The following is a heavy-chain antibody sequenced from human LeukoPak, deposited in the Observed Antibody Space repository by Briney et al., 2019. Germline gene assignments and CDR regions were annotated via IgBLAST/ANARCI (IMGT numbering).Heavy chain of an antibody. V-gene: IGHV3-30-3*01. D-gene: IGHD2-2*03. J-gene: IGHJ3*02. CDR1: GFTFSSYA. CDR2: ISYDGSNK. CDR3: AREWIDVGAAFDI. Sequence: GGSLRLSCAASGFTFSSYAMHWVRQAPGKGLEWVAVISYDGSNKYYADSVKGRFTISRDNSKNTLYLQMNSLRAEDTAVYYCAREWIDVGAAFDIWGQGTMVTVSS.